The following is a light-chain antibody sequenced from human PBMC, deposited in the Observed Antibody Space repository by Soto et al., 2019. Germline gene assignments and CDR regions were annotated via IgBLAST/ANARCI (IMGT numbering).Light chain of an antibody. J-gene: IGKJ5*01. Sequence: DILVTQSPSTLSLSVGERVTITCRASQSISNRLAWYHQKPGKTPNLLIYDASNLGSGVPSRFSGSGSGTEITLTSMEPEDFAVYYCQPHNFCPQVTFGHGTRLEI. CDR2: DAS. CDR1: QSISNR. CDR3: QPHNFCPQVT. V-gene: IGKV1-5*01.